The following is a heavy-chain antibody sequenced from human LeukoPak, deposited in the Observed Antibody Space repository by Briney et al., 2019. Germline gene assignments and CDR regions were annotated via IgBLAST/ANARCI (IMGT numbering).Heavy chain of an antibody. Sequence: GAPVKVSCKASRYTFAGYSMRWVRQAPGQGLEWMGWINPNSGGTNYAQKFQGRVTMTGDTSISTAYMELSRLTSDDTAVYYCARGRGSYSLDYWGQGTLVTVSS. V-gene: IGHV1-2*02. D-gene: IGHD1-26*01. J-gene: IGHJ4*02. CDR1: RYTFAGYS. CDR2: INPNSGGT. CDR3: ARGRGSYSLDY.